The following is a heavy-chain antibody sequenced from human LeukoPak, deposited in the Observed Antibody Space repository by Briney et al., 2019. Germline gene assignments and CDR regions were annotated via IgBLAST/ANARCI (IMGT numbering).Heavy chain of an antibody. Sequence: GSLDPSFSASWFHLITNDMTLVRPASGEGAGWGSVLYSDGNTKYADSVQGRFTISRDNSKNTLYLEMNSLSPDDTAVYYCARGVEPLAANTLAYWGQGTLVTVSS. CDR3: ARGVEPLAANTLAY. D-gene: IGHD1-14*01. J-gene: IGHJ4*02. V-gene: IGHV3-53*01. CDR2: LYSDGNT. CDR1: WFHLITND.